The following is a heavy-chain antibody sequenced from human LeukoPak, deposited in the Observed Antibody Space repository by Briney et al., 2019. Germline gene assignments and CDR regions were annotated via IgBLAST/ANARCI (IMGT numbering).Heavy chain of an antibody. CDR1: GYTFTGYY. CDR3: ALDSSGYYFWFDR. D-gene: IGHD3-22*01. V-gene: IGHV1-2*02. CDR2: INPNNGGT. J-gene: IGHJ5*02. Sequence: ASLKVSCNASGYTFTGYYMHWVRHPPRQGLELMGWINPNNGGTNYAQKFQGSVTMTRDTSISTAYMELSRLRSDVTAVYYCALDSSGYYFWFDRWGQGTLV.